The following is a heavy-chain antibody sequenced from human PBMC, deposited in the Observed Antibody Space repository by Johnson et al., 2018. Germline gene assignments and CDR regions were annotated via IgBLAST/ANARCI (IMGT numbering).Heavy chain of an antibody. CDR2: IGTAGDT. D-gene: IGHD1-26*01. CDR3: ARAPGGRAVGINYHGMDV. V-gene: IGHV3-13*01. J-gene: IGHJ6*02. CDR1: GFTFSSYD. Sequence: VQLVKSGGGLVQPGGSLRLSCAASGFTFSSYDMHWVRQATGKGLEWVSAIGTAGDTYYPGSVKGRFTISRENAKNSLYLQMNSLRAGDTAVYYCARAPGGRAVGINYHGMDVWGQGTTVTVSS.